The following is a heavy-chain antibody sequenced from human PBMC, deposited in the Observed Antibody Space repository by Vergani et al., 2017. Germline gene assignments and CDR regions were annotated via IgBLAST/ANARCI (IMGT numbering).Heavy chain of an antibody. J-gene: IGHJ4*02. Sequence: EVHLLESGGGLVQSGGSLRLSCAASGFTFSNSAVSWVRQAPGRGLAWVSSISSSSSYIYYADSVKGRFTISRDNAKNSLYLQMNSLRAEDTAVYYCARDLFXYDSSGYYSGFFDYWGQGTLVTVSS. CDR2: ISSSSSYI. D-gene: IGHD3-22*01. CDR1: GFTFSNSA. V-gene: IGHV3-21*01. CDR3: ARDLFXYDSSGYYSGFFDY.